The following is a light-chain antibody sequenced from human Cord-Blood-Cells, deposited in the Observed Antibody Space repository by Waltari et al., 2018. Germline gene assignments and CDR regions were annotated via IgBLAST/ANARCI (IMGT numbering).Light chain of an antibody. Sequence: EIVLTQSPATLSLSPGESATLSCRASQSVSSYLAWYQQKPGQAPRLLIYDASNRATGIPARFSGSGSGTDFTLTINSLEPEDFAVYYCQQRSNWPPFTFGPGTKVDIK. CDR1: QSVSSY. J-gene: IGKJ3*01. CDR2: DAS. V-gene: IGKV3-11*01. CDR3: QQRSNWPPFT.